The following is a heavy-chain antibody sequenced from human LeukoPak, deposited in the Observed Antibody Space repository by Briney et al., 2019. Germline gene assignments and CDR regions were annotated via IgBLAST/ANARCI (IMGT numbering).Heavy chain of an antibody. CDR1: GFTFSSYA. CDR2: ISYDGSNK. J-gene: IGHJ4*02. CDR3: AKDGLWFGELLAYFDY. Sequence: GGSLRLSCAASGFTFSSYAMHWVRQAPGKGLEWVAVISYDGSNKYYADSVKGRFTISRDNSKNTLYLQMNSLRAEDTAVYYCAKDGLWFGELLAYFDYWGQGTLVTVSS. D-gene: IGHD3-10*01. V-gene: IGHV3-30*04.